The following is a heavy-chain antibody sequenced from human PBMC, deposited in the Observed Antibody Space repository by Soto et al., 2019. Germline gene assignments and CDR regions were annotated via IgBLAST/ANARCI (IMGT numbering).Heavy chain of an antibody. D-gene: IGHD3-22*01. Sequence: SLKVSCKASGGTFSSYAISWVRQAPGQGLEWMGGIIPIFGTANYAQKFQGRVTITADESTSTAYMELSSLRSEDTAVYYCARGFYDSSGYPSPGDYWGQGTLVTVSS. CDR3: ARGFYDSSGYPSPGDY. V-gene: IGHV1-69*13. J-gene: IGHJ4*02. CDR1: GGTFSSYA. CDR2: IIPIFGTA.